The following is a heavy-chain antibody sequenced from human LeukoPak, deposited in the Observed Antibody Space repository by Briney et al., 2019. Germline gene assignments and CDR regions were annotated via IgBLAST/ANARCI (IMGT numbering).Heavy chain of an antibody. CDR1: GRSFSGYY. CDR2: ISHTGLT. J-gene: IGHJ5*02. V-gene: IGHV4-34*01. Sequence: PSETLSLTCAAYGRSFSGYYWTLIRQTPGKGLEWIGEISHTGLTGSNPSLKSRVTIFVDSSKKQFSLRMTSVTAADTGVYYCARVPDITARPCDTWGPGTLVTVSS. CDR3: ARVPDITARPCDT. D-gene: IGHD1-1*01.